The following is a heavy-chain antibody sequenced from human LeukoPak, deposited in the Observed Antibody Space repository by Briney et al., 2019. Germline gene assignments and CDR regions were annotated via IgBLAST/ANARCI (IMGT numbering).Heavy chain of an antibody. Sequence: GRSLRLSCAASGFTFSSYAMHWARQAPGKGLEWVAVISYDGSNKYYADSVKGRFTISRDNSKNTLYLQMNSLRAEDTAVYYCARDGVGEGSSSWTDYYYYYYMDVWGKGTTVTVSS. J-gene: IGHJ6*03. V-gene: IGHV3-30*01. CDR2: ISYDGSNK. CDR3: ARDGVGEGSSSWTDYYYYYYMDV. CDR1: GFTFSSYA. D-gene: IGHD6-13*01.